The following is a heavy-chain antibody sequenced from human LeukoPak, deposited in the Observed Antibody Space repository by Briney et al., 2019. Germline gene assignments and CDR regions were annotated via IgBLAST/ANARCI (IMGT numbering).Heavy chain of an antibody. CDR2: IIPIFGTA. D-gene: IGHD1-1*01. J-gene: IGHJ6*03. Sequence: ASVKVSCKASGYTFTSYGISWVRQAPGQGLEWMGGIIPIFGTANYAQKFQGRVTMTRDMSTSTVYMELSSLRSEDTAVYYCARGSTRQYYYYYYMDVWGKGTTVTVSS. V-gene: IGHV1-69*05. CDR3: ARGSTRQYYYYYYMDV. CDR1: GYTFTSYG.